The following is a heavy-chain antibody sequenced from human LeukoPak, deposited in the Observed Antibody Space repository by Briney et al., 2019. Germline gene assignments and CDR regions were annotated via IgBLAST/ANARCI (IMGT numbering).Heavy chain of an antibody. J-gene: IGHJ4*02. V-gene: IGHV4-34*01. CDR3: ARLGFCSSTSCYAEAGY. CDR1: GGSFSGYY. Sequence: SETLSLTCAVYGGSFSGYYWSWIRQPPGKGLEWIGEINHSGSTNYNPSLKSRVTISVDTSKNQFSLKLSSVTAADTAVYYCARLGFCSSTSCYAEAGYWGQGTLVTVSS. D-gene: IGHD2-2*01. CDR2: INHSGST.